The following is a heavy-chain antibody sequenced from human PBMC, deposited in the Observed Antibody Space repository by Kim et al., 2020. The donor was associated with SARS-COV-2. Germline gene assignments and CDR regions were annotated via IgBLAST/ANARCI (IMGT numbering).Heavy chain of an antibody. D-gene: IGHD3-22*01. V-gene: IGHV3-11*01. Sequence: DSVKGRFPSSRDNAKNSLYLQMNSLRAEDTAVYYCARDYYDSSGYYGCDYWGQGTLVTVSS. CDR3: ARDYYDSSGYYGCDY. J-gene: IGHJ4*02.